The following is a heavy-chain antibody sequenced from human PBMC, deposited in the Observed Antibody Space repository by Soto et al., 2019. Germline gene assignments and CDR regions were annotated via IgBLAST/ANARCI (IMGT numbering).Heavy chain of an antibody. Sequence: PGGSLRLSCAASGFTFSGYAMHWVRQAPGKGLEWVAVISYDGSNKYYADSVKGRFTISRDNSKNTLYLQMNSLRAEDTAVYYCASLNGGLSPRAIGAFDIWGQGTMVTVSS. D-gene: IGHD7-27*01. CDR3: ASLNGGLSPRAIGAFDI. V-gene: IGHV3-30-3*01. CDR2: ISYDGSNK. CDR1: GFTFSGYA. J-gene: IGHJ3*02.